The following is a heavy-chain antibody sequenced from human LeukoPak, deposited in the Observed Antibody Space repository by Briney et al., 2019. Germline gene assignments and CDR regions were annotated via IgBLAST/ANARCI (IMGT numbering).Heavy chain of an antibody. CDR2: ISSSGSTI. CDR3: ARDREQLVRTDYYGMDV. CDR1: GFTFSSYE. D-gene: IGHD6-6*01. V-gene: IGHV3-48*03. Sequence: GGSLRLSCAASGFTFSSYEMNCVRQAPGKGLEWVSYISSSGSTIYYADSVKGRFTISRDNAKNSLYLQMNSLRAEDTAVYYCARDREQLVRTDYYGMDVWGQGTTVTVSS. J-gene: IGHJ6*02.